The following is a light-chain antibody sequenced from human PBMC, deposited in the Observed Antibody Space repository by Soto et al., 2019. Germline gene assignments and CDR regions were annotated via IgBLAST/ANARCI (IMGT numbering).Light chain of an antibody. CDR2: GNS. V-gene: IGLV1-40*01. CDR1: SSNIGAGYD. J-gene: IGLJ2*01. Sequence: QSVLTRPPSVSGAPGQRVTISCTGSSSNIGAGYDVHWYQQLPGTAPKLLIYGNSNRPSGVPDRFSGSKSGTSASLAITGLQAEDEADYYCQSYDSSLSGSVFGGGTQLTVL. CDR3: QSYDSSLSGSV.